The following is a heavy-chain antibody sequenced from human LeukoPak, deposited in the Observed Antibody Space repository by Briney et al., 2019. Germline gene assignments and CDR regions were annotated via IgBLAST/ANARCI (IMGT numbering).Heavy chain of an antibody. D-gene: IGHD6-13*01. V-gene: IGHV4-34*01. CDR2: IDDSGRT. CDR3: ARHSMRYSSSWPFDY. CDR1: GGSFSYYY. Sequence: SETLSLTCAVYGGSFSYYYWSWIRQPPGKGLEWIGEIDDSGRTKYNPSLKSRVTISVDTSKNQFSLKLSSVTAADTAVYYCARHSMRYSSSWPFDYWGQGTLVTVSS. J-gene: IGHJ4*02.